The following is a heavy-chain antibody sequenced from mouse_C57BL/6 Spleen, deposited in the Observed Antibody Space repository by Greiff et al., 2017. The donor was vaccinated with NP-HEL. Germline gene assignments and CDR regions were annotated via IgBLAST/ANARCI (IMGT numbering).Heavy chain of an antibody. CDR1: GYTFTSYW. CDR3: ARSEYYGSSYGFAY. V-gene: IGHV1-69*01. J-gene: IGHJ3*01. Sequence: QVQLQQPGAELVMPGASVKLSCKASGYTFTSYWMHWVKQRPGQGLEWIGELDPSDSYTNYNQKFKGKSTLTVDKSSSTAYMQLSSLTSEDSAVYYCARSEYYGSSYGFAYWGQGTLVTVSA. D-gene: IGHD1-1*01. CDR2: LDPSDSYT.